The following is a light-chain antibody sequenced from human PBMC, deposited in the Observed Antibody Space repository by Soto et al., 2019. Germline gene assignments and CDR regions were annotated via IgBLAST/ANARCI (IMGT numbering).Light chain of an antibody. CDR3: QQRSNWPPSWT. V-gene: IGKV3-11*01. CDR1: QSVSSY. J-gene: IGKJ1*01. CDR2: DAS. Sequence: EIALTQSPATLSLSPGERATLSCRASQSVSSYLAWYQQKPGQAPRLLIYDASNRATGIPARFSGSGSGTDFTLTISSLEPEDFAVYYCQQRSNWPPSWTLGQGTKVDIK.